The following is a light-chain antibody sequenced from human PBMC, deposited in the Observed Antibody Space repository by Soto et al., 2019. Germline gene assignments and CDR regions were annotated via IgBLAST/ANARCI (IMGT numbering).Light chain of an antibody. Sequence: EIEMTQSPATLSVSPGERATLSCRASQSINSNLAWYQQKPGLAPRLLVYGASTRATGIPGRFSGSGSGTEFTLTISGLQSEDFATYYCQQYHNWPPWTFGQGTKV. J-gene: IGKJ1*01. CDR2: GAS. CDR1: QSINSN. CDR3: QQYHNWPPWT. V-gene: IGKV3-15*01.